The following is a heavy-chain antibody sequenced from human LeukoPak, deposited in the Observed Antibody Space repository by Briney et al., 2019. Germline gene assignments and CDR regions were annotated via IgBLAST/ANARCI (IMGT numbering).Heavy chain of an antibody. CDR3: ARHQGEYSSSWYLGYYYYMDV. J-gene: IGHJ6*03. V-gene: IGHV5-51*01. Sequence: GESLKISCKGSGYSFTSYWIGWVRQMPGKGLEWMGIIYPGDSDTRYSPSFQGQVTISADKSISTAYLQWSSLKASDTAMYYGARHQGEYSSSWYLGYYYYMDVWGKGTTVTVSS. D-gene: IGHD6-13*01. CDR1: GYSFTSYW. CDR2: IYPGDSDT.